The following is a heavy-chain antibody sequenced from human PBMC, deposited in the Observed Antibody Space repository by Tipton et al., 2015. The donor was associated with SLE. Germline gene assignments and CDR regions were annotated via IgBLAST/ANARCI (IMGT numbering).Heavy chain of an antibody. J-gene: IGHJ6*02. V-gene: IGHV4-59*12. D-gene: IGHD3-10*01. CDR1: GGPTSSYY. CDR2: IYYSGTT. CDR3: ARDTYFGLDV. Sequence: LRLSCTVSGGPTSSYYWGWVRQPPGKGLEWIGSIYYSGTTNHNPSLKGRVTMSIDMSKNQFSLSLSSVTAADTAIYYCARDTYFGLDVWGQGTTVTVSS.